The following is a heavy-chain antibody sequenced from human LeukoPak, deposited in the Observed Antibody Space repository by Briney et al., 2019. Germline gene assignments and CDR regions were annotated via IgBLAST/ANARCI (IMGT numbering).Heavy chain of an antibody. CDR2: IYYSGST. CDR1: GGSISSSSYY. V-gene: IGHV4-39*01. CDR3: ARQGSSGWYPPPFDY. Sequence: SETLSLTCTVSGGSISSSSYYWGWIRQPPGKGLEWIGSIYYSGSTYYNPSLKSRVTISVDTSKNQFSLKLSSVTAADTAVYYCARQGSSGWYPPPFDYWGQGTLVTVSS. D-gene: IGHD6-19*01. J-gene: IGHJ4*02.